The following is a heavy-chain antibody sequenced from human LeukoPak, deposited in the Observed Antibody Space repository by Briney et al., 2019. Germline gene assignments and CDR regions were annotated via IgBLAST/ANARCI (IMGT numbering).Heavy chain of an antibody. CDR2: ISGSGGST. CDR3: AKTTVDIVATITLDY. Sequence: AGGSLRLSCAASGFTFSSYAMSWVRQAPGKGLEWVSAISGSGGSTYYADSVKGRFTISRDNSKNTLYLQMNSLRAGDTAVYYCAKTTVDIVATITLDYWGQGTLVTVSS. V-gene: IGHV3-23*01. CDR1: GFTFSSYA. J-gene: IGHJ4*02. D-gene: IGHD5-12*01.